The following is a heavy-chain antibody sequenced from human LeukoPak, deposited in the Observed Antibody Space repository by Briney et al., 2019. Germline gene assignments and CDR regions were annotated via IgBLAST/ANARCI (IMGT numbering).Heavy chain of an antibody. Sequence: ASVKVSCKASGYTFTGYFMHWVRQARGQGLGGMGWINPTGGGTYYAQKFQGRVTMARDTSISTAYMELSRLRSDYTAVYYCATLDSSGYYYVAGGAFDIWGQGTMVTVSS. V-gene: IGHV1-2*02. CDR3: ATLDSSGYYYVAGGAFDI. J-gene: IGHJ3*02. CDR1: GYTFTGYF. CDR2: INPTGGGT. D-gene: IGHD3-22*01.